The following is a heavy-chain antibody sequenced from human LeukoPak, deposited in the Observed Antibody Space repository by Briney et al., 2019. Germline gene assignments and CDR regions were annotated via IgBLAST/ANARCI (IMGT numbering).Heavy chain of an antibody. CDR2: IYTNGST. D-gene: IGHD4-11*01. J-gene: IGHJ5*02. V-gene: IGHV4-61*02. CDR1: GGSISSGSYY. Sequence: PSQTLSLTCTVSGGSISSGSYYWSWIRQPAWKGLEWIGRIYTNGSTNYNPSLKSRVTISVDTSKNQFSLKLSSVTAADTAVYYCARGSVNWFDPWGQGTLVTVSS. CDR3: ARGSVNWFDP.